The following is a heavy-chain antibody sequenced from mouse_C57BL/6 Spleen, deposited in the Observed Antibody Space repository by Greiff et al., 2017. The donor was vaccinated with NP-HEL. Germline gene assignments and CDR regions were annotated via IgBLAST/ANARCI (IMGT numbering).Heavy chain of an antibody. V-gene: IGHV3-6*01. CDR1: GYSITSGYY. J-gene: IGHJ2*01. CDR3: ARDEGFPFDY. Sequence: VQLQQSGPGLVKPSQSLSLTCSVTGYSITSGYYWNWIRQFPGNKLEWMGYISYDGSNNYNPSLKNRISITRDTSKNQFFLKLNAVTTEDTATYYCARDEGFPFDYWGQGTTLTVSS. CDR2: ISYDGSN.